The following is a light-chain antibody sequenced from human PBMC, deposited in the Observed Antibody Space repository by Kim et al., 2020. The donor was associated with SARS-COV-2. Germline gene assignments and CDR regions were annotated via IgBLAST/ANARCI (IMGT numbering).Light chain of an antibody. Sequence: VMTQSPATLSVSPGERVTLSCRASQSVTTNLAWDQQTPGQAPRVLLYDASTRATGIPARFIGRRCGTAFNLTISSLQSEDFAVDYWQQFNNWPYTFGQGTKLEI. CDR2: DAS. J-gene: IGKJ2*01. V-gene: IGKV3-15*01. CDR1: QSVTTN. CDR3: QQFNNWPYT.